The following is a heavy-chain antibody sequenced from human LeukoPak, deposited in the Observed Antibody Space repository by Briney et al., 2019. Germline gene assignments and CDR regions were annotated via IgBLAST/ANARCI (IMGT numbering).Heavy chain of an antibody. CDR1: GGXVSSGSYY. D-gene: IGHD3-22*01. CDR3: ARDRRAGQSGYWFDP. V-gene: IGHV4-61*01. Sequence: SETLSLTCTVSGGXVSSGSYYWSWIRQPPGKGLEWVGYIYYSGSTYYNPSLKSRVTISVDTSKNQFSLKLTSVTAADTAVYYCARDRRAGQSGYWFDPWGQGTLVTVSS. CDR2: IYYSGST. J-gene: IGHJ5*02.